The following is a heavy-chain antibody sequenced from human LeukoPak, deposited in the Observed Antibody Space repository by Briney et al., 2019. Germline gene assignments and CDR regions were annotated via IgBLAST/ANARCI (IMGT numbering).Heavy chain of an antibody. CDR2: IYYSGST. V-gene: IGHV4-39*01. CDR3: ARHPIYYYDSSGYWTS. Sequence: SSETLSLTCTVSGGSISSSSYYWGWIRQPPGKGLEWIGSIYYSGSTYYNPSLKSRVTISVDTSKNQFSLKLSSVTAADTAAYYCARHPIYYYDSSGYWTSWGQGTLVTVSS. CDR1: GGSISSSSYY. D-gene: IGHD3-22*01. J-gene: IGHJ4*02.